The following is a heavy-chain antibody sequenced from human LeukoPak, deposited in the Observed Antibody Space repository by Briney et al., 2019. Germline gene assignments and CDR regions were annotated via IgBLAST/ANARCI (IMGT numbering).Heavy chain of an antibody. CDR3: TTDSPNGSGSY. CDR1: GFTFSKAW. J-gene: IGHJ4*02. Sequence: PGGSLRLSCAASGFTFSKAWMSWVRQAPGKGLEWVGRLKSKTDGGTTDYAAPVKGRFTISRDDSKNTLYLEMNGLKTEETAVYYCTTDSPNGSGSYWGQGTLVTVSS. D-gene: IGHD3-10*01. V-gene: IGHV3-15*01. CDR2: LKSKTDGGTT.